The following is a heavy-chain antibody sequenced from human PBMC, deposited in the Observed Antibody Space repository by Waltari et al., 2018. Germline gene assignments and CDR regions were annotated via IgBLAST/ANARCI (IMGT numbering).Heavy chain of an antibody. CDR3: AKDQWAVVVAAAFDY. Sequence: EVQLLESGGGLVQPGGSLRLSCAASGFTFSSYAMSWVRQAPGKGLEWVSAISGSGGSTYYADSVEGRFTISRDNSKNTLYLQMNSLRAEDTAVYYCAKDQWAVVVAAAFDYWGQGTLVTVSS. D-gene: IGHD2-15*01. CDR2: ISGSGGST. J-gene: IGHJ4*02. CDR1: GFTFSSYA. V-gene: IGHV3-23*01.